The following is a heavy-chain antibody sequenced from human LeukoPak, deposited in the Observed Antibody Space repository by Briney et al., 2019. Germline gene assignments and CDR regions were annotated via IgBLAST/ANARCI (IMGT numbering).Heavy chain of an antibody. CDR3: AGHHPRNTVDF. CDR2: ISDIGSI. Sequence: PSETLSLTCAVYGESFSGYYWSWIRQPPGKGLEWIAYISDIGSINYNPSLKSRVTISLDTSKNQFSLKLSSVTAADTAVYYCAGHHPRNTVDFWGRGTLVTVSS. V-gene: IGHV4-59*08. CDR1: GESFSGYY. J-gene: IGHJ4*02. D-gene: IGHD2/OR15-2a*01.